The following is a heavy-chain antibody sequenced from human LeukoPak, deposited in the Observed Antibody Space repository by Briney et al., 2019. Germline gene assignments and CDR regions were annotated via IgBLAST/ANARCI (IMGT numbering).Heavy chain of an antibody. CDR3: AKDRGASVGVQWYFDY. Sequence: GGSLRLSCAASGFTFSSYGMHWVRQAPGRGQEWVAVISYDGSNKYYADSVKGRFTISRDNSKSTLYLQMNSLRAEDTAVYYCAKDRGASVGVQWYFDYWGQGTLVTVSS. CDR1: GFTFSSYG. CDR2: ISYDGSNK. V-gene: IGHV3-30*18. J-gene: IGHJ4*02. D-gene: IGHD1-26*01.